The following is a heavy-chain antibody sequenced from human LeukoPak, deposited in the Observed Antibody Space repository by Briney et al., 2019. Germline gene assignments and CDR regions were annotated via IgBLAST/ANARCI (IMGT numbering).Heavy chain of an antibody. Sequence: PSETLSLTCAVYGGSFSGYHWSWIRQPPGKGLEWIGEINHSGSTNYNPSLKSRVTISVDTSKNQFSLKLSSVTAADTAVYYCARGPYGDYRYYYYYMDVWGKGTTVTVSS. CDR1: GGSFSGYH. CDR3: ARGPYGDYRYYYYYMDV. D-gene: IGHD4-17*01. J-gene: IGHJ6*03. V-gene: IGHV4-34*01. CDR2: INHSGST.